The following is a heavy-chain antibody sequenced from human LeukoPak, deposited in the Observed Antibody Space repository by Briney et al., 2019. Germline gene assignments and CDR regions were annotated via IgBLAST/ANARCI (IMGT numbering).Heavy chain of an antibody. V-gene: IGHV3-21*05. CDR2: ISSSSYI. CDR1: GFTFSSYE. CDR3: VRGGGYYYFDY. D-gene: IGHD3-3*01. J-gene: IGHJ4*02. Sequence: GGSLRLSCAASGFTFSSYEMNWVRQAPGKGLEWVSYISSSSYIYYADSVKGRFTISRHNAKNSLYLQMNSLRAEDTAVYYCVRGGGYYYFDYWGQGTLVTVSS.